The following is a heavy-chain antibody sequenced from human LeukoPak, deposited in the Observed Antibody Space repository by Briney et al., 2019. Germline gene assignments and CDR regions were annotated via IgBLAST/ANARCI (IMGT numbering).Heavy chain of an antibody. V-gene: IGHV1-8*01. CDR3: ARGGGYCSGGSCPYYFDY. D-gene: IGHD2-15*01. Sequence: ASVKVSCKASGYTFTSYDINWVRQATGQGLEWMGWMNPNSGNTGYAQKFQGRATMATDTSINTAYMELSSLTSEDTAVYYCARGGGYCSGGSCPYYFDYWGQGTLVTVSS. J-gene: IGHJ4*02. CDR2: MNPNSGNT. CDR1: GYTFTSYD.